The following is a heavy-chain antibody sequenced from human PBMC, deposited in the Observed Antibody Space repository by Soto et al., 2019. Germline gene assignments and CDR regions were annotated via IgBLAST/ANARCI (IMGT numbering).Heavy chain of an antibody. CDR1: GFTFGDYA. CDR3: TRDYYYSTGYYSGDAFDI. D-gene: IGHD3-22*01. CDR2: IRSKAYGGTT. Sequence: GGSLRLSCTASGFTFGDYAMSWFRQAPGKGLEWVGFIRSKAYGGTTEYAASVKGRFTISRDDSKSIAYLQMNSLKTEDTAVYYCTRDYYYSTGYYSGDAFDIWGQGTMVTASS. J-gene: IGHJ3*02. V-gene: IGHV3-49*03.